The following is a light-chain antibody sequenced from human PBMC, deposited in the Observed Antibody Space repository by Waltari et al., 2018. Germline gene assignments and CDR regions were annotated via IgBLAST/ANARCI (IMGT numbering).Light chain of an antibody. CDR3: CSYAGSGIYV. Sequence: QSALTQPASVSGSPGQSITVSCTGTSSDVGSYNLVSWFQQYPDKAPKLIIFEVNNRPSGVSNRFSGSKSGNTASLTISGLQAGDEADYYCCSYAGSGIYVFGTGAKVTVL. V-gene: IGLV2-23*02. CDR1: SSDVGSYNL. J-gene: IGLJ1*01. CDR2: EVN.